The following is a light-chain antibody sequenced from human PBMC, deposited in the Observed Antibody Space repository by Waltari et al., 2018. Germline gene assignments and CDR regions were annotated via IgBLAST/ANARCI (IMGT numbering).Light chain of an antibody. Sequence: EVVMTQSPATLSVSPGDTATLSCRASQRVDSNLAWYPQKPGQPPKSLIFNAATSANGIPARFSGGGFGTEFTLTINSLQSEDFAVYYCLQYNDWTPLTFGGGTKVEMK. J-gene: IGKJ4*01. V-gene: IGKV3-15*01. CDR2: NAA. CDR1: QRVDSN. CDR3: LQYNDWTPLT.